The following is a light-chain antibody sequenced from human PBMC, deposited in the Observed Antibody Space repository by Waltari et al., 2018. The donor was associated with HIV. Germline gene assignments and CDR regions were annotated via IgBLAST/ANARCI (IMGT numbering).Light chain of an antibody. CDR1: AFPKQY. CDR2: KDN. J-gene: IGLJ1*01. V-gene: IGLV3-25*03. CDR3: QSADSSGTYPDV. Sequence: SYELTQPPSVSVSPGQTARITCSGDAFPKQYAYTYHHKPCQALVLVIYKDNERPSGIPERFSGSSSGKTVTLTISGVQTEDEADYYCQSADSSGTYPDVFGTGTKVTVL.